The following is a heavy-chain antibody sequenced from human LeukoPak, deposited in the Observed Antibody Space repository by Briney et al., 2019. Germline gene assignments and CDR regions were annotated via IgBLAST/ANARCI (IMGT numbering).Heavy chain of an antibody. CDR1: GFTFSSYA. J-gene: IGHJ4*02. Sequence: GGSLRLSCAASGFTFSSYAMHWVRQAPGKGLEWVAITSYDGTNKYYADSVKGRFTISRDNSKSTLYLQMNSLRAEDTAVYYCARDPNTILDYWGQGTLVTVSS. D-gene: IGHD3-3*01. V-gene: IGHV3-30-3*01. CDR2: TSYDGTNK. CDR3: ARDPNTILDY.